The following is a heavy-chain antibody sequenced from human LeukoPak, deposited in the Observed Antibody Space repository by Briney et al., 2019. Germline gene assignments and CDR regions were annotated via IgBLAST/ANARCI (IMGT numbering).Heavy chain of an antibody. CDR2: ISHRGSP. D-gene: IGHD2-15*01. CDR3: VRDGGFYYTASPNSWFDP. CDR1: GYSISSDYC. J-gene: IGHJ5*02. V-gene: IGHV4-38-2*02. Sequence: SSETLSLTCIVSGYSISSDYCWGWIRQAPGKGLEWIGSISHRGSPYYNPSLQSRVTMSADTPNNQFSLRLSSVTAADTAVYYCVRDGGFYYTASPNSWFDPWGQGILVTVSS.